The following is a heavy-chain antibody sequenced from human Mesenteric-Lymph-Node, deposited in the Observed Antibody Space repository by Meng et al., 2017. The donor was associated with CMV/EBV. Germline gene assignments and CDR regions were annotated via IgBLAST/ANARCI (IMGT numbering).Heavy chain of an antibody. D-gene: IGHD2-2*02. J-gene: IGHJ6*02. CDR1: SGSIISTTYF. CDR2: IYYSGST. Sequence: SETLSLTCSVSSGSIISTTYFWGWIRQPPGKGLEWIGSIYYSGSTNYNPSLKSRVTISVDTSKNQFSLKLSSVTAADTAVYYCARDQGLRAVVPAAIPQPYYYYGMDVWGQGTTVTVSS. V-gene: IGHV4-39*07. CDR3: ARDQGLRAVVPAAIPQPYYYYGMDV.